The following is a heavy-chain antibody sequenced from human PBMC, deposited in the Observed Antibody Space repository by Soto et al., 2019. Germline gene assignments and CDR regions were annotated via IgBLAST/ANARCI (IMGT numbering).Heavy chain of an antibody. CDR3: TLDSSTTYYYGMDV. Sequence: TGGSLRLSCAASGFTFSNAWMSWVRQAPGKGLEWVGRIKSKTDGGTTDYAAPVKGRFTISRDDSKNTLYLQMNSLKTEDTAVYYCTLDSSTTYYYGMDVWGQGTTVTVSS. V-gene: IGHV3-15*01. D-gene: IGHD2-2*01. CDR1: GFTFSNAW. CDR2: IKSKTDGGTT. J-gene: IGHJ6*02.